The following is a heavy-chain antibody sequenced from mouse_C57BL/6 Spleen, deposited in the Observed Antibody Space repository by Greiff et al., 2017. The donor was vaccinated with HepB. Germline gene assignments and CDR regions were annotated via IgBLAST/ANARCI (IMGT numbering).Heavy chain of an antibody. Sequence: VQLQQSGPELVKPGASVKISCKASGYSFTGYYMNWVKQSPEKSLEWIGEINPSTGGTTYNQKFKAKATLTVDKSSSTAYMQLKGLTSEDSAVYYCARFPGSSPFDYWGQGTTLTVSS. D-gene: IGHD1-1*01. V-gene: IGHV1-42*01. CDR2: INPSTGGT. CDR1: GYSFTGYY. CDR3: ARFPGSSPFDY. J-gene: IGHJ2*01.